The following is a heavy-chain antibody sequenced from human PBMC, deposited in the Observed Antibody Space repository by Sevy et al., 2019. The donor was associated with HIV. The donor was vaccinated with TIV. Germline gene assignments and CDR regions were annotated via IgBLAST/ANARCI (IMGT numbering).Heavy chain of an antibody. CDR3: AKSYDYLWWSYRQGWFDP. D-gene: IGHD3-16*02. CDR2: INHSGAT. J-gene: IGHJ5*02. V-gene: IGHV4-34*01. Sequence: SETLSLTCAVYGGSFNTYQWSWIRQPPGKGLEWIGEINHSGATNYSPSLKSRVTISADKSNNQFSLRLSSLTAADTAVYYCAKSYDYLWWSYRQGWFDPWGQGTLVTVSS. CDR1: GGSFNTYQ.